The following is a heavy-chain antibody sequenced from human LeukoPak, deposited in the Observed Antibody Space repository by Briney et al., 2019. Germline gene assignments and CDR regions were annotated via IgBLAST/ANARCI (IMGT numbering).Heavy chain of an antibody. J-gene: IGHJ4*02. Sequence: GGSLRLSCAASGFTFSDHYMSWIRQAPGKGLQWVSYISSTGNTIYSADSVKGRFTISRDNAKNSLYLQMNSLRVEDTAVYYCARETFYYDSSDYYYSQGFDYWGQGTLVTVSS. CDR1: GFTFSDHY. D-gene: IGHD3-22*01. V-gene: IGHV3-11*04. CDR3: ARETFYYDSSDYYYSQGFDY. CDR2: ISSTGNTI.